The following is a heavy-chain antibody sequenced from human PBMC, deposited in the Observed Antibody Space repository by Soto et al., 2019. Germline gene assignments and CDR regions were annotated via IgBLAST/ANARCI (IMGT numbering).Heavy chain of an antibody. CDR1: GFSFSHYW. Sequence: EEHLVESGGGLVQPGGSLRLSCAASGFSFSHYWMHWVRQAPGKGLVWVSRISPDGRTTTYADSVKGRFTISRDNAKSTLYLQMNSLTVEDGAVYYRADSWLPTSYWGPGTLVTVSP. CDR3: ADSWLPTSY. CDR2: ISPDGRTT. V-gene: IGHV3-74*01. J-gene: IGHJ4*02. D-gene: IGHD3-10*01.